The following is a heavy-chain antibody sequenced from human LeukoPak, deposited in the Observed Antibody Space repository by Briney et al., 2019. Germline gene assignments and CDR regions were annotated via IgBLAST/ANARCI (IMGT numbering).Heavy chain of an antibody. CDR3: ARIQRQQLVRVWFDP. CDR1: GYTFTGYY. D-gene: IGHD6-13*01. J-gene: IGHJ5*02. V-gene: IGHV1-2*02. Sequence: GASVTVSCKASGYTFTGYYIHWVRQAPGQGLEWMGWINPNSGGTNSAQKFQGRVTMTRDTSISTAYMELGRLRSDDTAVYYCARIQRQQLVRVWFDPWGQGTLVTVSS. CDR2: INPNSGGT.